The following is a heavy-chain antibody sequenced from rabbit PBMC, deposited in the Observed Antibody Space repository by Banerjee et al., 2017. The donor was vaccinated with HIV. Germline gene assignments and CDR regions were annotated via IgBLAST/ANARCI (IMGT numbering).Heavy chain of an antibody. CDR2: IYAGSTTIT. Sequence: QSLEESGGDLVKPGASLTLTCTAAGFSFSSDYDMCWVRQAPGKGLEWIACIYAGSTTITWYASWAKGRFTISKTSSTTVTLQMTSLTAADTATYFCARAGGFENYFNLWGPGTLVTVS. V-gene: IGHV1S40*01. D-gene: IGHD1-1*01. CDR3: ARAGGFENYFNL. J-gene: IGHJ4*01. CDR1: GFSFSSDYD.